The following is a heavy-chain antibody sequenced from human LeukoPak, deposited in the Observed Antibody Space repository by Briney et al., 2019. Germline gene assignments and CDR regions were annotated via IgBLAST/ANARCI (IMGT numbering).Heavy chain of an antibody. CDR1: GGSFSGYY. Sequence: SETLSLTCAVYGGSFSGYYWSWIRQPPGKGLEWIGEINHSGSTNYNPSLKSRVTISVDTSKSQFSLKLSSVTAADTAVYYCARVGRGVIITLDYYFDHWGQGTLVTVSS. CDR2: INHSGST. CDR3: ARVGRGVIITLDYYFDH. J-gene: IGHJ4*02. V-gene: IGHV4-34*01. D-gene: IGHD3-10*01.